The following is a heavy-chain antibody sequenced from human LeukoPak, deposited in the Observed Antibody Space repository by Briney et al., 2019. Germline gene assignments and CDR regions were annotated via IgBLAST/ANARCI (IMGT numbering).Heavy chain of an antibody. CDR1: GFTFSSYA. J-gene: IGHJ6*02. CDR2: ISGSGGST. V-gene: IGHV3-23*01. Sequence: GGSLRLSCAASGFTFSSYAMSWVRQAPGKGLEWVSAISGSGGSTYYADSVKGRFTISRDNSKNTLYLQMNSLRAEDTAVYYCAKDPESYYYYYGMNVWGQGTTVTVSS. CDR3: AKDPESYYYYYGMNV.